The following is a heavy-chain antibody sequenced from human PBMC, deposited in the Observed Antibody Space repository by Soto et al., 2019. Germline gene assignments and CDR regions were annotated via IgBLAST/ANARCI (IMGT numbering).Heavy chain of an antibody. CDR2: IYSGGST. J-gene: IGHJ6*03. Sequence: PGGSLRLSCAASGFTVSSNYMSWVRQAPGKGLEWVSVIYSGGSTYYADSVKGRFTISRDNSKNTLYLQMNSLRAEDTAVYYCARGVGNDFWSGYPSYYYYHMDVWGKGTTVTVSS. CDR3: ARGVGNDFWSGYPSYYYYHMDV. V-gene: IGHV3-66*01. D-gene: IGHD3-3*01. CDR1: GFTVSSNY.